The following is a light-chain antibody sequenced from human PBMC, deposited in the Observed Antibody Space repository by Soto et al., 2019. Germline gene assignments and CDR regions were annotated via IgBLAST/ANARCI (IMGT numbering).Light chain of an antibody. Sequence: KKSADILSLSPGERATLCWRASQNVRTFLAWYQQKPGQAPRLLISDASYRATGIPPRFSGSGSGTDFTLTISSLEPEDFVVYYCQQYSDWPITLGQGTRLEIK. CDR1: QNVRTF. CDR2: DAS. CDR3: QQYSDWPIT. V-gene: IGKV3-11*01. J-gene: IGKJ5*01.